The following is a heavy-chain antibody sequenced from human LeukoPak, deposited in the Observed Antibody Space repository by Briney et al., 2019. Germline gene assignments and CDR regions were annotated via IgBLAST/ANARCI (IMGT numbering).Heavy chain of an antibody. J-gene: IGHJ6*02. D-gene: IGHD2-2*01. CDR1: GYTFTGYY. CDR2: INPNSGGT. V-gene: IGHV1-2*02. CDR3: ARAEDIVVVPAYYYYGMDV. Sequence: ASVKVSCKASGYTFTGYYMHWVRQAPGQGLEWMGWINPNSGGTNYAQKFQGRVTMTRDTSISTAHMELSRLRSDDTAVYYCARAEDIVVVPAYYYYGMDVWGQGTTVTVSS.